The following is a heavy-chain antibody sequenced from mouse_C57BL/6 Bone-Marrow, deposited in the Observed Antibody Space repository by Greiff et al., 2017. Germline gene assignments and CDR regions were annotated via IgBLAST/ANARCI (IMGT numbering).Heavy chain of an antibody. CDR1: GFTFSDFY. CDR2: SRNKANDYTT. CDR3: ARDGGSSYVHCYFDV. J-gene: IGHJ1*03. V-gene: IGHV7-1*01. Sequence: EVKLMESGGGLVQSGRSLRLSCATSGFTFSDFYMAWVRQAPGKGLEWIAASRNKANDYTTEYSASVRGRFIVLRDTSQSILYLQMNAMRAEDTDMYYGARDGGSSYVHCYFDVWGTGTTVTVSS. D-gene: IGHD1-1*01.